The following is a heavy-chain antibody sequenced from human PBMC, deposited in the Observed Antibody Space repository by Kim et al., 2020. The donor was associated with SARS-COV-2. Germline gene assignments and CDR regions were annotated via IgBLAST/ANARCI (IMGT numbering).Heavy chain of an antibody. D-gene: IGHD3-3*01. CDR1: GFTFSSYG. V-gene: IGHV3-30*18. CDR2: ISYDGSNK. J-gene: IGHJ4*02. CDR3: AKTKYYDFWSGYYN. Sequence: GGSLRLSCAASGFTFSSYGMHWVRQAPGKGLEWVAVISYDGSNKYYADSVKGRFTISRDNSKNTLYLQMNSLRAEDTALYYCAKTKYYDFWSGYYNWGQGTLVTVSS.